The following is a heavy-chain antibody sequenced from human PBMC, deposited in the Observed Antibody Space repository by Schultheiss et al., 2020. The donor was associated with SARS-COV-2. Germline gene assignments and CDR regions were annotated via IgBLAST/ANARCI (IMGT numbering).Heavy chain of an antibody. Sequence: GGPLRLSCAASGFTFSSSAMNWVRQAPGKGLEWVSYISTSGGTKYYADSVKGRFTISRDNAKNSLYLQMNSLSAEDTAVYYCARNLLSGGYHYYYMDVWGKGTTVTVSS. J-gene: IGHJ6*03. CDR3: ARNLLSGGYHYYYMDV. D-gene: IGHD3-3*01. CDR2: ISTSGGTK. V-gene: IGHV3-48*04. CDR1: GFTFSSSA.